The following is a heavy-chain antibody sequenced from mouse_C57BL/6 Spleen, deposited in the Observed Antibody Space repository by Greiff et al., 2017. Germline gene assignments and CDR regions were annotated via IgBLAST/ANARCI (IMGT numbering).Heavy chain of an antibody. CDR3: ARSGWVSWFAY. CDR2: INPNNGGT. CDR1: GYTFTDYY. D-gene: IGHD1-1*02. V-gene: IGHV1-26*01. J-gene: IGHJ3*01. Sequence: EVQLQQSGPELVKPGASVKISCKASGYTFTDYYMNWVKQSHGKSLEWIGDINPNNGGTSYNQKFKGKATLTVDKSSSTAYMELRSLTSEDSAVYYCARSGWVSWFAYWGQETLVTVSA.